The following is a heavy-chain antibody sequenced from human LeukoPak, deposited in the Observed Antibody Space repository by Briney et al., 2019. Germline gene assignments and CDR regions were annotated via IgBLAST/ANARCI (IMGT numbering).Heavy chain of an antibody. D-gene: IGHD3-22*01. J-gene: IGHJ4*02. CDR3: ATDTVYYYDSSGYYYRDY. CDR2: FDPEDGET. CDR1: GYTLIELS. V-gene: IGHV1-24*01. Sequence: GASVKVSCKVSGYTLIELSMHWVRQAPGKGLEWMGGFDPEDGETIYAQKFQGRVTMTEDTSTDTAYMELSSLRSEDTAVYYCATDTVYYYDSSGYYYRDYWGQGTLVTVSS.